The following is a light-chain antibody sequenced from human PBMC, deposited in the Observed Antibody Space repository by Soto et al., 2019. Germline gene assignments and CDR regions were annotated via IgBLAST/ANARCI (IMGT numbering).Light chain of an antibody. CDR2: SNN. CDR1: TSNIRSNT. J-gene: IGLJ1*01. CDR3: AAWDDSLNGSV. V-gene: IGLV1-44*01. Sequence: QSALTQPPSASGTPGQRVTISCSGSTSNIRSNTVNWYQQLPGTAPKLLIFSNNQRPSGVPDRFSGSKSGTSASLAISGLQSEDESDYYCAAWDDSLNGSVFAAGTKVTVL.